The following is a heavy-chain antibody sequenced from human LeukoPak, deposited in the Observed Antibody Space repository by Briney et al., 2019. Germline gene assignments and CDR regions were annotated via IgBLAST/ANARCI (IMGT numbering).Heavy chain of an antibody. CDR1: GFTFSSSA. V-gene: IGHV3-23*01. J-gene: IGHJ4*02. Sequence: GGSLRLSCAASGFTFSSSAMSWVRQAPGKGLEWVSLISGSGGRYYADSVKGRFTISRDNSKNTLYLQMNSLRAEDTAVYYCAKWYYYDSSGYGDYWGQGTLVTVSS. CDR2: ISGSGGR. CDR3: AKWYYYDSSGYGDY. D-gene: IGHD3-22*01.